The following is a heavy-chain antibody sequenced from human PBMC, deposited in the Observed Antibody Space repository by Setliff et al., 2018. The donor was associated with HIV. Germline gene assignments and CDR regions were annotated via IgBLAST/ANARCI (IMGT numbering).Heavy chain of an antibody. D-gene: IGHD4-17*01. V-gene: IGHV4-59*01. Sequence: SETLSLTCSVSGDSMSDYYWNWIRQPPGKGLEWIGSIYFTGSSDNNPSLKSRVTLSVDTSKHQFSLKLSSVTAADTAVYYCARVQMAYAAFDVWGQGTMVTVS. CDR2: IYFTGSS. CDR1: GDSMSDYY. CDR3: ARVQMAYAAFDV. J-gene: IGHJ3*01.